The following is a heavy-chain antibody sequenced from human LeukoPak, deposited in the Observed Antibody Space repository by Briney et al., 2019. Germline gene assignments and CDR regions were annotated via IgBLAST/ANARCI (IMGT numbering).Heavy chain of an antibody. V-gene: IGHV1-69*05. Sequence: SVKLTCKASGGTLSSYAISWVRQAPGQGLEWMGGIIPIFGTANYAQKFQGRVTMTRDTSIGTAYMELTRLGSDDTAVYYCARSDASAWKDYWGQGSLVAVSS. D-gene: IGHD6-19*01. J-gene: IGHJ4*02. CDR2: IIPIFGTA. CDR3: ARSDASAWKDY. CDR1: GGTLSSYA.